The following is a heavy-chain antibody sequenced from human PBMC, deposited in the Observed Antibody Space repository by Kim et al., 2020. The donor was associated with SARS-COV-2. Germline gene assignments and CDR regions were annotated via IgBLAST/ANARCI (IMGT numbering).Heavy chain of an antibody. Sequence: SETLSLTCTVSGGSISSSSYYWGWIRQPPGKGLEWIGSIYYSGSTYYNPSLKSRVTISVDTSKNQFSLKLSSVTAADTAVYYCVQGIVVGTENWFDPWGQGTLVTVSS. D-gene: IGHD3-22*01. CDR3: VQGIVVGTENWFDP. V-gene: IGHV4-39*07. CDR1: GGSISSSSYY. CDR2: IYYSGST. J-gene: IGHJ5*02.